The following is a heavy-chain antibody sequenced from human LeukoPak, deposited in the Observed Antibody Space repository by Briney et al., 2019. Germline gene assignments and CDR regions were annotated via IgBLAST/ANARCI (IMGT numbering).Heavy chain of an antibody. J-gene: IGHJ3*02. CDR1: GDSIGSGTHY. CDR2: IYYSGST. V-gene: IGHV4-39*02. CDR3: ARDQTFHNRPWVGAFGI. Sequence: SETLSLTCTVSGDSIGSGTHYWGWIRQPPGKGLEWIGSIYYSGSTYYTPSLKSRVTISVDTSKNQFSLKVPSVTAADTAVYYCARDQTFHNRPWVGAFGIWGQGTMVTVSS. D-gene: IGHD1-14*01.